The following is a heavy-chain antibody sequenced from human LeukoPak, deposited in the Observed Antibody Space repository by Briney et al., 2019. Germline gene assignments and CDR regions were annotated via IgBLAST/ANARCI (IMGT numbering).Heavy chain of an antibody. CDR1: GGSISSYY. Sequence: SETLSLTCTVSGGSISSYYWSWIRQPPGKGLEWIGYTYTSGSTNYNPSLKSRVTISVDTSKNQFSLKLSSVTAADTAVYYRARQVVVAANLNWFDPWGQGTLVTVSS. J-gene: IGHJ5*02. V-gene: IGHV4-4*09. CDR3: ARQVVVAANLNWFDP. CDR2: TYTSGST. D-gene: IGHD2-15*01.